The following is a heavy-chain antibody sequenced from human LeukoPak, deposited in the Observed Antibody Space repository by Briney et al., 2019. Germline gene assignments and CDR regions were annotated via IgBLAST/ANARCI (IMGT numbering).Heavy chain of an antibody. CDR1: GGTFSSYA. V-gene: IGHV1-69*04. CDR2: IIPILGIA. CDR3: AKDKGGSKVTTHFDY. D-gene: IGHD4-17*01. J-gene: IGHJ4*02. Sequence: ASVKVSCKASGGTFSSYAISWVRQAPGQGLEWMGRIIPILGIANYAQKFQGRVTITADKSTSTAYMELSSLRAEDTALYYCAKDKGGSKVTTHFDYWGQGTLVTVSS.